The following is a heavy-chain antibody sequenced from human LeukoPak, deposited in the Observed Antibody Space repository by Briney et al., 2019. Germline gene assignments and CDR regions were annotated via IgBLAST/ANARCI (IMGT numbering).Heavy chain of an antibody. J-gene: IGHJ3*02. CDR3: ARDLGGYGSVDVFDI. D-gene: IGHD3-10*01. Sequence: PGGSLRLSCAASGFTVSSNYMSWVRQAPGKGLEWVSGIYSGGSTYYADSVKGRFTISRDNSKHTPYLQMNSLRAEDRAVYYCARDLGGYGSVDVFDIWGQGTMVTVSS. CDR2: IYSGGST. V-gene: IGHV3-53*01. CDR1: GFTVSSNY.